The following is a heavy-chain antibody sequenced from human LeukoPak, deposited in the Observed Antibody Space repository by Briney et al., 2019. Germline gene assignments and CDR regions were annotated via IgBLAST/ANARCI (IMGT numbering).Heavy chain of an antibody. CDR1: GYSFTTYG. CDR3: ARDNFYGVAVADY. V-gene: IGHV1-18*01. CDR2: ISNYNGDA. J-gene: IGHJ4*02. Sequence: ASVKVSCKASGYSFTTYGISWVRQAPGQGLEWMGWISNYNGDAKYANKLQGRVTVTTDTSTSTAYMELRSLRSDDTAVYYCARDNFYGVAVADYWGQGTLVTVSS. D-gene: IGHD3-3*01.